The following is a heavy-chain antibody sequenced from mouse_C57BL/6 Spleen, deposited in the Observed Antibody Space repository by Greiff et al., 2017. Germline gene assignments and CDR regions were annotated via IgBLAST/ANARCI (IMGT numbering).Heavy chain of an antibody. CDR3: ARGAYYFDY. J-gene: IGHJ2*01. CDR1: GYTFTSYW. Sequence: VQLKQPGAELVMPGASVKLSCKASGYTFTSYWMHWVKQRPGQGLEWIGEIDPSDSYTNYNQKFKGKSTLTVDKSSSTAYMQLSSLTSEDSAVYYCARGAYYFDYWGQGTTLTVSS. CDR2: IDPSDSYT. V-gene: IGHV1-69*01.